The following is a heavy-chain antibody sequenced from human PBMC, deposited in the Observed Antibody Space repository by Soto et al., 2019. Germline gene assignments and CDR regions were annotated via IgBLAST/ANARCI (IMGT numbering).Heavy chain of an antibody. CDR1: GDSVSSNSAA. CDR2: TYYRSKWYN. Sequence: QVQLQQSGPGLVKPSQTLSLTCAISGDSVSSNSAAWNWIRQSTSRALEWLGRTYYRSKWYNDYVVSVKSRIAIHPDTSMNQFALQLNAVTPEDTAVYYFARDSGGSSSRPFDCWGQGTLVTVSS. D-gene: IGHD2-15*01. CDR3: ARDSGGSSSRPFDC. J-gene: IGHJ4*02. V-gene: IGHV6-1*01.